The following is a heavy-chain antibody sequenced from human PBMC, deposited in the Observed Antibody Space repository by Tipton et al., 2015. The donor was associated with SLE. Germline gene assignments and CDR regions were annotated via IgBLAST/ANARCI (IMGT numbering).Heavy chain of an antibody. Sequence: TLSLTCTVSGGSISSYYLSWIRQPPGKGLEWIGYLYYSGSTNYNPSLKSRVTISVDTSKNQFSLKLSSVTAADTAVYYCAREGSIAAAGTGYFQHWGQGTLVTVSS. CDR1: GGSISSYY. CDR3: AREGSIAAAGTGYFQH. J-gene: IGHJ1*01. D-gene: IGHD6-13*01. V-gene: IGHV4-59*01. CDR2: LYYSGST.